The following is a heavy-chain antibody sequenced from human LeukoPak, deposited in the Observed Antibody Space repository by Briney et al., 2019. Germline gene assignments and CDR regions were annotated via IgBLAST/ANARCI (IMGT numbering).Heavy chain of an antibody. D-gene: IGHD5-24*01. CDR1: GFTFSSYS. CDR2: TSSSSSYI. V-gene: IGHV3-21*01. CDR3: ARAMATTSDDY. J-gene: IGHJ4*02. Sequence: PGGPLRLSCAASGFTFSSYSMNWVRQAPGKGLEWVSSTSSSSSYIYYADSVKGRFTISRDNAKNSLYLQMNSLRAEDTAVYYCARAMATTSDDYWGQGTLVTVSS.